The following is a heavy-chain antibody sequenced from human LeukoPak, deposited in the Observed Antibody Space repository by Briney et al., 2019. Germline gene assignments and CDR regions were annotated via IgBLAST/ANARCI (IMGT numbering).Heavy chain of an antibody. CDR3: ARDAAVGYFDL. CDR2: VSASGGST. CDR1: GFTFSTYA. J-gene: IGHJ2*01. D-gene: IGHD6-19*01. Sequence: PGGSLRVSCAASGFTFSTYAVSWVRQAPGKGLEWVSTVSASGGSTYYADSVKGRFTISRDNAKNSLYLQMNSLRAEDTAVYYCARDAAVGYFDLWGRGTLVTVSS. V-gene: IGHV3-23*01.